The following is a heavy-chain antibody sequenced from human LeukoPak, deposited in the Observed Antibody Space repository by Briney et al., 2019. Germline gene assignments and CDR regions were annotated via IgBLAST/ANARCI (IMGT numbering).Heavy chain of an antibody. CDR3: ARGGIQVSGIDEFAY. D-gene: IGHD6-19*01. J-gene: IGHJ4*02. Sequence: PAGSLRLSCAASGFTFIDYDMRWVPHIIGKGLEWVSAIGIRGDTHYSGSVKGRFTISRENADSSLYLQMNSLRAEDTAVYHCARGGIQVSGIDEFAYWGQGTLVTVSS. CDR2: IGIRGDT. CDR1: GFTFIDYD. V-gene: IGHV3-13*01.